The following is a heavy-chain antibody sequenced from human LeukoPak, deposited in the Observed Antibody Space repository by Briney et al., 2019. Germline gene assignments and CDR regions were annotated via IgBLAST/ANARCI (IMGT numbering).Heavy chain of an antibody. J-gene: IGHJ4*02. CDR1: GFTFSSYG. CDR3: AKGVNWNY. V-gene: IGHV3-30*18. Sequence: GGSLRLSCAASGFTFSSYGMHWVRQAPGKGLEWVAVISYDGSNKYYADSVKGRFTISRDNSKNTLYLQMNSLRAEDTAVYYCAKGVNWNYWGQGTLVTVSS. D-gene: IGHD1-1*01. CDR2: ISYDGSNK.